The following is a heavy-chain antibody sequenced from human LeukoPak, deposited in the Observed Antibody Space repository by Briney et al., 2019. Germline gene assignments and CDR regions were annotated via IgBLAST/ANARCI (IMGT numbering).Heavy chain of an antibody. CDR2: INPSGGST. Sequence: ASVKVSCKASGYTFTSYYMHWVRQAPGQGLEWMGIINPSGGSTSYAQKFQGRVTMTRDMSTSTVYMELSSLRSEDTAVYYCARDIYDSSGYYHFDYWGQGTLVTVSS. CDR3: ARDIYDSSGYYHFDY. V-gene: IGHV1-46*01. D-gene: IGHD3-22*01. CDR1: GYTFTSYY. J-gene: IGHJ4*02.